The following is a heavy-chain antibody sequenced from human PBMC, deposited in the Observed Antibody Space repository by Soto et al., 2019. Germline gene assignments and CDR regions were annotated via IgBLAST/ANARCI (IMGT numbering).Heavy chain of an antibody. D-gene: IGHD2-15*01. CDR1: GGTFSSYA. J-gene: IGHJ6*02. CDR3: ARDCSGGSCYSDYYYYGMDV. Sequence: ASVKVSCKASGGTFSSYAISWVRQAPGQGLEWMGGIIPIFGTANYAQKFQGRVTITADESTSTAYMELSSLRSEDTAVYYCARDCSGGSCYSDYYYYGMDVWGQGTTVTVSS. V-gene: IGHV1-69*13. CDR2: IIPIFGTA.